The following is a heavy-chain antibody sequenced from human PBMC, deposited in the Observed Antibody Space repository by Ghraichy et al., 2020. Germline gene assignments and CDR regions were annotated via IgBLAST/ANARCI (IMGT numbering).Heavy chain of an antibody. Sequence: SETLSLTCAVSGGPISNYYWSWIRQPPGKGLEWIGYIYYSGSTNYNPSLKSRVTISVDTSKNQLSLRLSSVTAADTALYYCARTDQLRSNVFDIWSQGTMVTVSS. D-gene: IGHD1-7*01. CDR2: IYYSGST. CDR1: GGPISNYY. V-gene: IGHV4-59*12. CDR3: ARTDQLRSNVFDI. J-gene: IGHJ3*02.